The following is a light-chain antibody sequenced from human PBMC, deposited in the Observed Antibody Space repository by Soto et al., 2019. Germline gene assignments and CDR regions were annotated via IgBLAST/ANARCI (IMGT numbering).Light chain of an antibody. CDR3: QQRSNWPPLT. Sequence: LSLSPAALSLSQGERATLSCRASQSVSSYLASYQQKPGHAPRLLIYDASNRATAIPARFSGSGSGTDFTPPISSLEPEDFAVYYCQQRSNWPPLTFGQGTRLEI. V-gene: IGKV3-11*01. CDR2: DAS. J-gene: IGKJ5*01. CDR1: QSVSSY.